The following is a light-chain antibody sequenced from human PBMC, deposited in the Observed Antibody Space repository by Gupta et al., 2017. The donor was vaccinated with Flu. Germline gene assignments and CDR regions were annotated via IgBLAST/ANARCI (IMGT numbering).Light chain of an antibody. CDR3: LHDYNYPLT. CDR2: NVS. CDR1: QDIRNT. Sequence: AIQMTQSPSALSASVGDRVTITCRASQDIRNTLGWYQQKPGKAPKLLMYNVSTLQSGVPSRFSGSGSGTDFTLTISSLQPEDLATYYCLHDYNYPLTFGGGTKVEIK. V-gene: IGKV1-6*01. J-gene: IGKJ4*01.